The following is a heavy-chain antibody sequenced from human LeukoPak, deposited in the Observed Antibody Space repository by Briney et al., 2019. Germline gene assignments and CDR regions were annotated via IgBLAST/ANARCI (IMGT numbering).Heavy chain of an antibody. D-gene: IGHD3-22*01. CDR2: INHSGST. Sequence: PSETLSLTCAVYGGSFSGYYWSWIRQPPGKGLEWIGEINHSGSTNYNPSLKSRVTISVDTSKNQFSLKLSSVTAADTAVYYCARILIPSAHYYMDVWGKGTTVTISS. J-gene: IGHJ6*03. CDR1: GGSFSGYY. V-gene: IGHV4-34*01. CDR3: ARILIPSAHYYMDV.